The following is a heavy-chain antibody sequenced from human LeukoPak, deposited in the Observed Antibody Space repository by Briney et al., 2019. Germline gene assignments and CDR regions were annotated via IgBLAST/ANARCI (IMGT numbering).Heavy chain of an antibody. J-gene: IGHJ4*02. D-gene: IGHD3-10*01. Sequence: SETLSLTCFVSGGSIRSSDYCWSWLRPPPGKEVEWIASITYGRTTYYNPSLQSRVTISVYTSKNQLSLWLNSVTAADTAVYFCARYVVYGSGKYYFDYCGQGSLVTVSS. CDR3: ARYVVYGSGKYYFDY. CDR2: ITYGRTT. V-gene: IGHV4-39*01. CDR1: GGSIRSSDYC.